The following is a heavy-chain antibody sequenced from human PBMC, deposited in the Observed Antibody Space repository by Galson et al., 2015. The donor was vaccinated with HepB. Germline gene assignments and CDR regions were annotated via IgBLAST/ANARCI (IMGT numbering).Heavy chain of an antibody. D-gene: IGHD4-17*01. CDR2: ITGGGRT. CDR1: GFDFSTHA. Sequence: SLRLSCAASGFDFSTHAMSWVRQAPGKGLEWVSTITGGGRTNYAESVTGWFTISRDNSENTVYLQMSRLRPEDTAVYYCAKGTQRRLTTMTSHNYFDYWGQRALVAVSS. CDR3: AKGTQRRLTTMTSHNYFDY. J-gene: IGHJ4*02. V-gene: IGHV3-23*01.